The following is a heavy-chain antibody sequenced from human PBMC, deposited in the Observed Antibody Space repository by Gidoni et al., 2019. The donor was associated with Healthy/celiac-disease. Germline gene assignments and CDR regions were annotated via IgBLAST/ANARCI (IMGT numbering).Heavy chain of an antibody. D-gene: IGHD6-13*01. CDR2: IYYSGST. V-gene: IGHV4-59*01. Sequence: QVQLQESGPGLVKPSETLSLTCTVPGGSISSYYWSWIRQPPGKGLEWIGYIYYSGSTNSNPSLKSRVTISVDTSKNQFSLKLSSVTAADTAVYYCARGYYAAAGLFDYWGQGTLVTVSS. CDR3: ARGYYAAAGLFDY. J-gene: IGHJ4*02. CDR1: GGSISSYY.